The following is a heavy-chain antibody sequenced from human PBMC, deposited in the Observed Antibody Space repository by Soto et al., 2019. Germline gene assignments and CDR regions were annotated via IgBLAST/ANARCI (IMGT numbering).Heavy chain of an antibody. V-gene: IGHV1-69*12. J-gene: IGHJ4*02. CDR1: GGTFSSYA. D-gene: IGHD2-21*02. CDR3: ASSPTPNCGGDCPFDY. CDR2: IIPIFGTA. Sequence: QVQLVQSGAEVKKPGSSVKVSCKASGGTFSSYAISWVRQAPGQGLEWMGGIIPIFGTANYAQKFQGRVTITADESTSTAYLELSSLRSEDTAVYYCASSPTPNCGGDCPFDYWGQGTLVTVSS.